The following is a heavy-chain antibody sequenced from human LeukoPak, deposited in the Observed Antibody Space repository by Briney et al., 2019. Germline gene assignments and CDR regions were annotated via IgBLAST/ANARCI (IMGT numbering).Heavy chain of an antibody. CDR2: INHSGST. CDR3: ARGGDYYDNSGYNAEYFQH. CDR1: GGSFSGYY. Sequence: SETLSLTCAVYGGSFSGYYWSWLRQPPGKGLEWIGEINHSGSTNYNPSLKSRVTISVDTSKNQFSLKLSSVTAADTAVYYCARGGDYYDNSGYNAEYFQHWGQGTLVTVSS. V-gene: IGHV4-34*01. D-gene: IGHD3-22*01. J-gene: IGHJ1*01.